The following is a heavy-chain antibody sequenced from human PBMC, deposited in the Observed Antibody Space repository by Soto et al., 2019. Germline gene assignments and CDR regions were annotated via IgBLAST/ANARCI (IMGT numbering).Heavy chain of an antibody. CDR1: GGSFSGYY. CDR2: INHSGST. V-gene: IGHV4-34*01. Sequence: LSLTCAVYGGSFSGYYWGWIRQPPGKGLEWIGEINHSGSTNYNPSLKSRVTISVDTSKNQFSLKLSSVTAADTAVYYCARGGHIVVVVAATGGFDYWGQGTLVTVSS. J-gene: IGHJ4*02. CDR3: ARGGHIVVVVAATGGFDY. D-gene: IGHD2-15*01.